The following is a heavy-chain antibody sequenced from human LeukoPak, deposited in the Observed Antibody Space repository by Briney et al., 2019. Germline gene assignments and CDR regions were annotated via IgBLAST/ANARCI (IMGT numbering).Heavy chain of an antibody. CDR1: GFTFDDYA. CDR2: ISWNSGSI. Sequence: GGSLRLSCAASGFTFDDYAMHWVRQAPGKGLEWVSGISWNSGSIGYADSVKGRFTISRDNAKNSLYLQMNSLRAEDTALYYCAKNSLSEVVPAAIPTYAFDIWGQGTMVTVSS. D-gene: IGHD2-2*01. J-gene: IGHJ3*02. CDR3: AKNSLSEVVPAAIPTYAFDI. V-gene: IGHV3-9*01.